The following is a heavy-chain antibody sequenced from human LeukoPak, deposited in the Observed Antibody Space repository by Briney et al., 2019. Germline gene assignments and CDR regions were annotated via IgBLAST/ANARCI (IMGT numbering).Heavy chain of an antibody. CDR2: IIPILGIA. V-gene: IGHV1-69*04. Sequence: GASVKVSCKASGGTFSSYAISWVRQAPGQGLEWMGRIIPILGIANYAQKFQGRVTITADKSTSTAYMELSSLRSEDTAVYYCATETLLFGEFYLHWGQGTLVTVSS. CDR3: ATETLLFGEFYLH. CDR1: GGTFSSYA. J-gene: IGHJ4*02. D-gene: IGHD3-10*01.